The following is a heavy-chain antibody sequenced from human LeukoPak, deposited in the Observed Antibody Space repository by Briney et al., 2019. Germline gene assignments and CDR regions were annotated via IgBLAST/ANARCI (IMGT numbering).Heavy chain of an antibody. CDR2: IYYSGST. V-gene: IGHV4-39*01. D-gene: IGHD3-10*01. Sequence: GSLRLSCAASGFTVSSNYMSWIRQPPGKGLEWIGSIYYSGSTYYNPSLKSRVTISVDTSKNQFSLKLSSVTAADTAVYYCARQRGAFDIWGQGTMVTVSS. CDR3: ARQRGAFDI. CDR1: GFTVSSNY. J-gene: IGHJ3*02.